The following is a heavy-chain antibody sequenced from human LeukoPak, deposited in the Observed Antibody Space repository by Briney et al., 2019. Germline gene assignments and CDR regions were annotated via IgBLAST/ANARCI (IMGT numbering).Heavy chain of an antibody. CDR1: GFTFSSYA. CDR2: ISGRGGRT. CDR3: ATPAPHGSDPSLYYYYMDV. J-gene: IGHJ6*03. Sequence: GGSLRLSCAASGFTFSSYAMSWVRQAPGKGLEWVSAISGRGGRTYYGDSVKGRFTISRDNSKNTLYLQMNSLRAEDTAVYYCATPAPHGSDPSLYYYYMDVWGKGTTVTISS. V-gene: IGHV3-23*01. D-gene: IGHD3-10*01.